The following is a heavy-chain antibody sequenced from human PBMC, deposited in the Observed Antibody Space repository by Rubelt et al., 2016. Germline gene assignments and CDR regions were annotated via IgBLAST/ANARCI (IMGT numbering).Heavy chain of an antibody. CDR3: ASRGRYYGSGSYPPRTGIVDY. CDR2: INHSGST. D-gene: IGHD3-10*01. CDR1: GGSFSGYY. Sequence: QVQLQQWGAGLLKPSETLSLTCAVYGGSFSGYYWSWIRQPPGKGLEWIGEINHSGSTYYNPSPKSRVTISVDTSKNQFSLKLSSVTAADTAVYYCASRGRYYGSGSYPPRTGIVDYWGQGTLVTVSS. V-gene: IGHV4-34*01. J-gene: IGHJ4*02.